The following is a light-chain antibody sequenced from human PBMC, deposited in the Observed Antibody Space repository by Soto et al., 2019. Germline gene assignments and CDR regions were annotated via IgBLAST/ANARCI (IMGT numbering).Light chain of an antibody. CDR1: NNDVGGHNY. Sequence: QSALTQPRSVSGSPGQSVTLSCTGTNNDVGGHNYVSWFRQHPGKAPKLIISDVSKRPSGVPDRFSGSKSGNTASLTISGLQAVDEADYYCCSYAGSYTLFGGGTKLTVL. J-gene: IGLJ2*01. CDR3: CSYAGSYTL. CDR2: DVS. V-gene: IGLV2-11*01.